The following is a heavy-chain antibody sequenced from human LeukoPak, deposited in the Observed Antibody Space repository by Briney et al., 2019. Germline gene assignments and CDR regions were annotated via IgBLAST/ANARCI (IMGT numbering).Heavy chain of an antibody. CDR2: IYSSGNT. Sequence: SETLSLTCTVSGGSISNYFWSWIRQPPGKGLEWIAYIYSSGNTNYNPSLRGRVTISVDTSKNQFSLRMSSVAAADTAVYYCAGRGVAAAAFDYWGQGTLVTVSS. CDR1: GGSISNYF. V-gene: IGHV4-59*12. J-gene: IGHJ4*02. CDR3: AGRGVAAAAFDY. D-gene: IGHD6-13*01.